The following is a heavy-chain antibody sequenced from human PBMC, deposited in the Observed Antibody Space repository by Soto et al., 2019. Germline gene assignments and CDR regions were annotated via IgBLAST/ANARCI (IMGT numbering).Heavy chain of an antibody. Sequence: SQTLSLTCAVSGDSISSRSHYWNWIRRVPGKGLEFIGHIFYTGATYYNPSLRGRISMSVDTSKNQFSLTLRSVTAADTAIYYCAREGRHSGGMRESWFDPWGQGTQVTVSS. D-gene: IGHD3-10*01. CDR3: AREGRHSGGMRESWFDP. V-gene: IGHV4-31*02. J-gene: IGHJ5*02. CDR2: IFYTGAT. CDR1: GDSISSRSHY.